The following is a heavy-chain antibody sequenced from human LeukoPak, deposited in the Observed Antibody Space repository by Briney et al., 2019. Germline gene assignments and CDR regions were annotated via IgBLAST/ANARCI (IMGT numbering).Heavy chain of an antibody. CDR2: INPNSSGT. CDR1: GYTFTGYY. V-gene: IGHV1-2*02. Sequence: ASVKVSCKASGYTFTGYYMHWVRQAPGQGLEWMGWINPNSSGTNYAQKFQGRVTMTRDTSISTAYMELSRLRSDDTAVYYCARGTTGTTIDLDYWGQGTLVTVSS. CDR3: ARGTTGTTIDLDY. J-gene: IGHJ4*02. D-gene: IGHD1-1*01.